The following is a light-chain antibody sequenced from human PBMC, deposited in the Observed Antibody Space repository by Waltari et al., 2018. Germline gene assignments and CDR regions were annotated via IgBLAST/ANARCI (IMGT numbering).Light chain of an antibody. CDR2: RND. CDR1: SSNIAIST. V-gene: IGLV1-47*01. Sequence: QSVLTQPPSASGTPGQRVTISCSGSSSNIAISTVYWYQQLPGTAPKPVINRNDRPHLGCPARFSGSKSCPSASLAISGLRSEDAAEYYCAACDDSLGGPVFGGGTKVTVL. CDR3: AACDDSLGGPV. J-gene: IGLJ3*02.